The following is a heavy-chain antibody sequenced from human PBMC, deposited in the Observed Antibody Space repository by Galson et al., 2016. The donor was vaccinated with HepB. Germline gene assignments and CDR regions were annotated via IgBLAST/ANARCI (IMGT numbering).Heavy chain of an antibody. CDR3: ARGATVTSQYDAFEI. Sequence: SLRLSCAASGFTLNNFGMHWVRQAPGKGLEWVAVISYDGSNKYYADSVKGRFTISRDNSKNTLYLQMNNPRPEDTAVYYCARGATVTSQYDAFEIWGQGTMVTVS. CDR1: GFTLNNFG. D-gene: IGHD4-17*01. J-gene: IGHJ3*02. CDR2: ISYDGSNK. V-gene: IGHV3-30*03.